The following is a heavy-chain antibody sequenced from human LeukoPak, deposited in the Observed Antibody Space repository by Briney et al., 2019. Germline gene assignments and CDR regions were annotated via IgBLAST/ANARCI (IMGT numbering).Heavy chain of an antibody. Sequence: PGGSLRLSCAASGFTFSSYSMNWVRQAPGKGLEWVSSISSSSSYIYYADSVKGRFTISRDNDKNSLYLQMNSLRAEDTAVYYCARAPDYFYYYMDVWGKGTTVTVSS. CDR3: ARAPDYFYYYMDV. J-gene: IGHJ6*03. V-gene: IGHV3-21*01. CDR1: GFTFSSYS. CDR2: ISSSSSYI.